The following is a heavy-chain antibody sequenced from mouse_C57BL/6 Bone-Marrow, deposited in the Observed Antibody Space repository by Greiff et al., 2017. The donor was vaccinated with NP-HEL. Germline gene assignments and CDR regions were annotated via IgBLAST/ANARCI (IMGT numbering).Heavy chain of an antibody. CDR2: ISDGGSYT. CDR3: AREGTGPGGDY. CDR1: GFTFSSYA. Sequence: EVQLVESGGGLVKPGGSLKLSCAASGFTFSSYAMSWVRQTPEKRLEWVATISDGGSYTYYPDNVKGRFTISRDNAKNNLYLQMSHLKSEDTAMYYCAREGTGPGGDYWGQGTTLTVSS. V-gene: IGHV5-4*01. D-gene: IGHD4-1*01. J-gene: IGHJ2*01.